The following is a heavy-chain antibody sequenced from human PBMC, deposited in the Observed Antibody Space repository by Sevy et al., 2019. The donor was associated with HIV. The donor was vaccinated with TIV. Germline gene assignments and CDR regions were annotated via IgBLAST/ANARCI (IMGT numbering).Heavy chain of an antibody. J-gene: IGHJ4*02. D-gene: IGHD3-3*01. Sequence: KQSQTLSLTCTVSGGSISSSSYYWGWIRQPPGKGLEWIGSIYYSGSTSYNPSLMSRITISVNTSKNQFSLKMSSVTATDTAVYYCASTKRFLEWLLSGDYWGQGTLVTVSS. CDR2: IYYSGST. V-gene: IGHV4-39*01. CDR1: GGSISSSSYY. CDR3: ASTKRFLEWLLSGDY.